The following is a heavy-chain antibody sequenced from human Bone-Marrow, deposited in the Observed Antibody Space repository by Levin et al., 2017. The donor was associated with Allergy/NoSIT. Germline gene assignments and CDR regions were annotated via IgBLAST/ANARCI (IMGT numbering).Heavy chain of an antibody. CDR1: GDSISRYY. J-gene: IGHJ6*04. CDR2: IYYSGST. V-gene: IGHV4-59*01. Sequence: SETLSLTCTVSGDSISRYYWSWIRQPPGKGLEWIGYIYYSGSTNYNPSLKSRVTISVDTSKNQFSLHLNFVTAADTAVYYCARDAHTSPTRNYGMDVWGEGTTVTVSS. CDR3: ARDAHTSPTRNYGMDV.